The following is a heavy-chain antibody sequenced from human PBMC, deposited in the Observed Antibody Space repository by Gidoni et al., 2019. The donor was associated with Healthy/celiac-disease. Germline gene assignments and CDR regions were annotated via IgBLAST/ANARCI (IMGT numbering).Heavy chain of an antibody. J-gene: IGHJ2*01. Sequence: QVQLPESVLGLVTPSETLSLTCTVSGGSMRSYYWSWTRQPQGKGLEWIGYIYYSGSTNYNPSLKSRVTISVDTSKNQFSLKLSSVTAADTAVYCCARHCSYYYGSGSEPRYCDLWGRGTLVTVSS. CDR3: ARHCSYYYGSGSEPRYCDL. V-gene: IGHV4-59*08. CDR2: IYYSGST. D-gene: IGHD3-10*01. CDR1: GGSMRSYY.